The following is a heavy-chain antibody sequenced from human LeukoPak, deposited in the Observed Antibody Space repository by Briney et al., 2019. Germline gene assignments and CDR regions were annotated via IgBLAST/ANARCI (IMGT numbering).Heavy chain of an antibody. D-gene: IGHD2-15*01. Sequence: PGGSLRPSCAASGFTFSTYSMNWVRQAPGERLEWLSYISGDSNTIYYADSVKGRFTISRDNAKTSLYLQMNTLRDEDTAVYYCARDRAASTWFFDLWGRGTLVLVSS. CDR2: ISGDSNTI. CDR3: ARDRAASTWFFDL. CDR1: GFTFSTYS. J-gene: IGHJ2*01. V-gene: IGHV3-48*02.